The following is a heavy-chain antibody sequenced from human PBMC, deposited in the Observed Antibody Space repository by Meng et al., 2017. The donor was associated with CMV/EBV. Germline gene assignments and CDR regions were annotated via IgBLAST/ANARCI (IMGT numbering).Heavy chain of an antibody. J-gene: IGHJ4*02. CDR2: INPNSGGT. V-gene: IGHV1-2*02. CDR1: GYTFTGYY. CDR3: ARVLVKQLAQGPTGY. D-gene: IGHD6-13*01. Sequence: ASVKVSCKASGYTFTGYYMHWVRQAPGQGLEWMGWINPNSGGTNYAQKFQGRVTMTRDTSISTAYMELSRLGSDDTAVYYCARVLVKQLAQGPTGYWGQGTLVTVSS.